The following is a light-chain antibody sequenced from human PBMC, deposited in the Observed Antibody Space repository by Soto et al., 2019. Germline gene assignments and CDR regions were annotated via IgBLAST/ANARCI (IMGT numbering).Light chain of an antibody. J-gene: IGKJ5*01. Sequence: DIKMTQSPSSLSASVGDRVTITCRASQSIRSYLNWYQQKPGKAPKLLIYAASSLQSGVPSRFSGSGSGTDFTLTISSLQPEDFATYYCQQSYSTPTFGQGTRLEI. V-gene: IGKV1-39*01. CDR1: QSIRSY. CDR2: AAS. CDR3: QQSYSTPT.